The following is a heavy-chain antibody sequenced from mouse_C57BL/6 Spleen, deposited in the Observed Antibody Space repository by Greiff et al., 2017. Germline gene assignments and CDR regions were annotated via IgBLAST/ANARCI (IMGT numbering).Heavy chain of an antibody. V-gene: IGHV1-81*01. J-gene: IGHJ2*01. CDR3: ARYTTVVASDY. Sequence: VQLQQSGAELARPGASVKLSCKASGYTFTSYGISWVKQSTGQGLEWIGEIYPRSGNTYYNEKFKGKATLTADKSSSTAYMELRSLTSEYSAGYFCARYTTVVASDYWGQGTTLTVSS. D-gene: IGHD1-1*01. CDR2: IYPRSGNT. CDR1: GYTFTSYG.